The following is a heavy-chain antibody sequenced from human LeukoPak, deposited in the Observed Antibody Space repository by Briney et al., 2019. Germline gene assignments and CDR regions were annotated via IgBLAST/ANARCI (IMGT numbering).Heavy chain of an antibody. J-gene: IGHJ4*02. V-gene: IGHV3-30*02. CDR2: IRYDGSNK. CDR1: GFSSSSYG. CDR3: AKEYHYDSSGPDY. D-gene: IGHD3-22*01. Sequence: GGSLRLSCAASGFSSSSYGMHWVRQGPGKGLEWVAFIRYDGSNKYYADSVKGRLTISRDNSQNTVYLQMNSLRAEDTAVYYCAKEYHYDSSGPDYWGQGTLVTVSS.